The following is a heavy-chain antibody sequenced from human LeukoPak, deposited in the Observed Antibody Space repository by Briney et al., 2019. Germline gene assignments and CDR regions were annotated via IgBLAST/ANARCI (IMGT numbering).Heavy chain of an antibody. CDR1: GYTFTGYH. CDR3: ARVWQLMAEFQH. V-gene: IGHV1-2*02. CDR2: INPNSGGT. D-gene: IGHD1-1*01. J-gene: IGHJ1*01. Sequence: VASVKVSCKASGYTFTGYHMHWVRQAPGQGLEWMGWINPNSGGTNYAQKFQGRVTMTRDTSISTAFMELSRLRSDDTAVYYCARVWQLMAEFQHWGQGTLVTVSS.